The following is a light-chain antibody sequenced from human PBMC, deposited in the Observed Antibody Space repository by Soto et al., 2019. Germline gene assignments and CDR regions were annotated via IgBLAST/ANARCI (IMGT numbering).Light chain of an antibody. Sequence: QSVLTQPPSASGTPGQRVTISCSGTSSNIGSNTVNWYQQLPGTAPKLLMYSNSQRPSGVPDRFSGSKSGTSAYLAISGLQSEDEADYYCVAWDDSLNGAVFGGGSQLTVL. V-gene: IGLV1-44*01. CDR1: SSNIGSNT. J-gene: IGLJ7*01. CDR2: SNS. CDR3: VAWDDSLNGAV.